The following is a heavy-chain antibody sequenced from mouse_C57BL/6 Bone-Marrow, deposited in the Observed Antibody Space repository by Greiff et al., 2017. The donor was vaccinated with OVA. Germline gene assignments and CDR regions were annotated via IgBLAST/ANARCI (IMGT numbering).Heavy chain of an antibody. Sequence: VQLQQPGAELVRPGSSVKLSCKASGYTFTSYWMHWVKQRPIQGLEWIGNIDPSDSETHYNQKFKDKATLTVDKSSSTAYMQLSSLTSEGSAVYYCSRWGYGGSYEAYWGQGTLVSVAA. J-gene: IGHJ3*01. CDR2: IDPSDSET. V-gene: IGHV1-52*01. CDR3: SRWGYGGSYEAY. D-gene: IGHD1-1*01. CDR1: GYTFTSYW.